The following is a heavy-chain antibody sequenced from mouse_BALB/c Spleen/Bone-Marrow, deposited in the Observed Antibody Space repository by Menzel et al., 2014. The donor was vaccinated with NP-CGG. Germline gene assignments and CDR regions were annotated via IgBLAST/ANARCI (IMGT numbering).Heavy chain of an antibody. D-gene: IGHD2-3*01. CDR2: ISYSGNT. V-gene: IGHV3-8*02. Sequence: AQLQQSGPSLVKPSQTLSLTCSVTGDSITSGYRNWIRKFPGNKLAYMGHISYSGNTYYNPSLKSRISITRDTSKNQYYLQLNSVTTEDTATYYCATYDGYCFDYWGQGTTLTVSS. CDR3: ATYDGYCFDY. J-gene: IGHJ2*01. CDR1: GDSITSGY.